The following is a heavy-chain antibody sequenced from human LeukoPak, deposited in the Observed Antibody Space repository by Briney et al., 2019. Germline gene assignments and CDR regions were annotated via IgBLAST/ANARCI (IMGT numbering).Heavy chain of an antibody. J-gene: IGHJ3*02. CDR2: IYYSGRT. D-gene: IGHD5-24*01. CDR1: GASINSYY. Sequence: SATLSLTCTVSGASINSYYWNWIRQPPGKGLEWIGYIYYSGRTDYNPSLKSRVTISVDTSKHQFSMKLKSVTAADTAVYFCARGRWLPNAFDIWGQGTMVTVFS. CDR3: ARGRWLPNAFDI. V-gene: IGHV4-59*01.